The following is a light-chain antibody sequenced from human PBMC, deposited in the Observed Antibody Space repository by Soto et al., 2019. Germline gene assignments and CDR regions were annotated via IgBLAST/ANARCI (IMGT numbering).Light chain of an antibody. CDR2: EVS. CDR1: SSDVGGYNY. J-gene: IGLJ2*01. V-gene: IGLV2-14*01. Sequence: QSALTQPASVSGSPGQSITISCTGTSSDVGGYNYVSWYQQHPGKAPKLMIYEVSNRPSGVSNRFSGSKSGNTASLTISGLLAEDEADYYCCSYTGSSTHVVFGGGTKLTVL. CDR3: CSYTGSSTHVV.